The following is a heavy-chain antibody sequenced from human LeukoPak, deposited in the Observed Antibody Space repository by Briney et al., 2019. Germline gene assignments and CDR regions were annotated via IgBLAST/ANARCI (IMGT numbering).Heavy chain of an antibody. CDR1: GFTFNSYD. J-gene: IGHJ4*02. D-gene: IGHD3-22*01. V-gene: IGHV3-30*02. Sequence: GGSLRLSCAASGFTFNSYDMHWVRQAPGKGLEWVAFIRYDGSNKYYADSVKGRFTISRDNSKNTLYLQMNSLRAEDTAVYYCAKDMEDSSAWYFDYWGQGTLVTVSS. CDR3: AKDMEDSSAWYFDY. CDR2: IRYDGSNK.